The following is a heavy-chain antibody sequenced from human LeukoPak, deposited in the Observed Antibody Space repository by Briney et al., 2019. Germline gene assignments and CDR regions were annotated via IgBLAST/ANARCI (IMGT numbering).Heavy chain of an antibody. D-gene: IGHD6-13*01. J-gene: IGHJ5*02. CDR3: ARGPYSSSWSAWFDP. CDR2: ISSSGTSI. V-gene: IGHV3-48*03. CDR1: GFTFSSHE. Sequence: GGSLRLSCAASGFTFSSHEMNWVRQAPGKGLEWVSYISSSGTSIYYADTVKGRFTISRDNARNSLYLQMNSLRAEDTAFYYCARGPYSSSWSAWFDPWSQGTLVTVSS.